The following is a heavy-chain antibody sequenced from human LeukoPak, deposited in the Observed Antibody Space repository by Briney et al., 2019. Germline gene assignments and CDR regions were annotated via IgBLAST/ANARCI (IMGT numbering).Heavy chain of an antibody. Sequence: SETLSLTCTVSGFSTSNYYWNWIRQPAGKGLEWIGRIYSSGSHNYNPSLESRVPMSVDTSKNQLSLNRASGTAADTAVYSCASGLGTNRYQYYGIDVWGQGTTVTVSS. D-gene: IGHD2-15*01. CDR1: GFSTSNYY. J-gene: IGHJ6*02. CDR2: IYSSGSH. CDR3: ASGLGTNRYQYYGIDV. V-gene: IGHV4-4*07.